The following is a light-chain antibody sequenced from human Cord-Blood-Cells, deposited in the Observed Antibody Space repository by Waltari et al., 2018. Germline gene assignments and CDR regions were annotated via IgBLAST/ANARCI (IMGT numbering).Light chain of an antibody. Sequence: DIQMTQSPSSLSASVGDRVTITCRARQGISNYLAWYQQKPGKVPKILLYAASTLQSGVPSWFSGSRSATDFTLTISSLQPEDVATYYCQQYNSAPRTFGQGTKVEIK. CDR2: AAS. CDR3: QQYNSAPRT. CDR1: QGISNY. J-gene: IGKJ1*01. V-gene: IGKV1-27*01.